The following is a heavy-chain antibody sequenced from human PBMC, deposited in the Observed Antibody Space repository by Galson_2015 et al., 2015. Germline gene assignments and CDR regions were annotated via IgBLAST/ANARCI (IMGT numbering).Heavy chain of an antibody. CDR1: GYSISSGYY. Sequence: ETLSLTCAVSGYSISSGYYWGWIRQPPGKGLEWIGSIYHSGSTYYNPSLKSRVTISVDTSKNQFSLQLSSVTAADTAVYYCANDAYSSSWYKTWGQGTLVTVSS. CDR2: IYHSGST. D-gene: IGHD6-13*01. J-gene: IGHJ4*02. V-gene: IGHV4-38-2*01. CDR3: ANDAYSSSWYKT.